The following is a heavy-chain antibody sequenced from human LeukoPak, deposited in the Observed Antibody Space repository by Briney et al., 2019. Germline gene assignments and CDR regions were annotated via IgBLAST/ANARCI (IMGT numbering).Heavy chain of an antibody. D-gene: IGHD6-19*01. CDR1: GGSISNFY. CDR3: ARQMSGSSGLDY. CDR2: VYSSGST. J-gene: IGHJ4*02. Sequence: PSETLSLTCIVSGGSISNFYWSWMRQPPGKGLEWIGYVYSSGSTKYNPTLKSRVTISVDTSKNHFFLKVSSVTAADTGVYYCARQMSGSSGLDYWGQGTLVTVSS. V-gene: IGHV4-59*08.